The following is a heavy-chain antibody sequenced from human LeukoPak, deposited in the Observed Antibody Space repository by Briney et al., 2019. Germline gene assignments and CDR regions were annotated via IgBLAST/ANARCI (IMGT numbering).Heavy chain of an antibody. D-gene: IGHD1-26*01. J-gene: IGHJ4*02. Sequence: GGSLRLSCATSGFTFSSYSISWVRQAPGKGLEWVSAISGSGGTTTYADSVKGRFTLSRDKSKNTVFLQMTSLRAEDTAVYYCAKDTYPYRGNYYYFECWGQGTLVTVSS. CDR1: GFTFSSYS. CDR2: ISGSGGTT. V-gene: IGHV3-23*01. CDR3: AKDTYPYRGNYYYFEC.